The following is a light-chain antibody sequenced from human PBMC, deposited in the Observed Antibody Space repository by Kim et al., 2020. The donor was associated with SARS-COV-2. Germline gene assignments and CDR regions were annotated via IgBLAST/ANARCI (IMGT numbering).Light chain of an antibody. CDR1: SSLVGDYNY. J-gene: IGLJ2*01. CDR2: DVT. V-gene: IGLV2-14*03. CDR3: TSYTGADTVV. Sequence: QSALTQPASVSGSPGQSITISCTGTSSLVGDYNYVSWYQQHPGKVPKLIIYDVTYRPSGVSTHFSGSKSGNTASLTISGLQAADEADYYCTSYTGADTVVFGGGTQLTVL.